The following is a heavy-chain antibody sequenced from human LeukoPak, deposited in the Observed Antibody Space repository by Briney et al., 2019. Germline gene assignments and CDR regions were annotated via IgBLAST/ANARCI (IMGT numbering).Heavy chain of an antibody. V-gene: IGHV1-69*05. Sequence: SVKVSCKASGGTFGSSGVSWVRQAPGQGLEWMGRIIPMFGRTNYAERFQGSVTITTDESTTTAYMELSSLRSEDTAVYYCARESTWFRPHFDLWGQGTLVTVSS. J-gene: IGHJ4*02. CDR3: ARESTWFRPHFDL. CDR2: IIPMFGRT. D-gene: IGHD3-10*01. CDR1: GGTFGSSG.